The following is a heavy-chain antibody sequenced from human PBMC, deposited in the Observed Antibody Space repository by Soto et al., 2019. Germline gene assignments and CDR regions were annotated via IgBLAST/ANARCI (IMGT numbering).Heavy chain of an antibody. CDR1: GYTFTSYY. D-gene: IGHD6-19*01. Sequence: ASVKVSCKASGYTFTSYYMHWVRQAPGQGLEWMGIINPSGGSTSYAQKFQGRVTMTRDTSTSTVYMELSSLSSEDTAVYYCARGRKRGGWAHWFGYWGRGPLVAVFS. CDR3: ARGRKRGGWAHWFGY. V-gene: IGHV1-46*01. CDR2: INPSGGST. J-gene: IGHJ4*02.